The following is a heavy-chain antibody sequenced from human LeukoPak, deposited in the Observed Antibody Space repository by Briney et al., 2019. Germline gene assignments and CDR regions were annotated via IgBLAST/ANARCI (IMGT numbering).Heavy chain of an antibody. V-gene: IGHV3-7*01. CDR3: ARPRRQWLLLDAFDL. J-gene: IGHJ3*01. Sequence: PGGSLRLSCAASGFRFSSYWMNWVRQAPGKGLEWVAYIKEDGSEKYYLSSVRGRFTISRDNAKNSLYLQMSGLRVEDTAVYFCARPRRQWLLLDAFDLWGQGTIVTVSS. D-gene: IGHD6-19*01. CDR1: GFRFSSYW. CDR2: IKEDGSEK.